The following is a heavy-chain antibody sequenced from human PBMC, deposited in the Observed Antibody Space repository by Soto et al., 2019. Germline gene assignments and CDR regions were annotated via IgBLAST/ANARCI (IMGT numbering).Heavy chain of an antibody. CDR1: GGTFSNYA. D-gene: IGHD6-13*01. J-gene: IGHJ4*02. CDR3: ARVSSSWYKDYFDY. CDR2: IIHIFGTT. V-gene: IGHV1-69*12. Sequence: QVQLVQSGAEVKKPGSSVKVSCKASGGTFSNYAISWVRQAPGQGLEWMGGIIHIFGTTNYAQRLQGRVTITADESTSTAYMELSSLRSEDTAVYYCARVSSSWYKDYFDYWGQGTLVTVSS.